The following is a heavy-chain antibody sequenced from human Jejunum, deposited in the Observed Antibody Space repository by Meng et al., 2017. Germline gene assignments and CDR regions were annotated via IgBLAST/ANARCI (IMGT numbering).Heavy chain of an antibody. J-gene: IGHJ5*01. V-gene: IGHV2-5*01. CDR2: IYGNDNK. D-gene: IGHD3-10*01. Sequence: SGPTLVTPTQTLTLTCTFSGSSLTSSGVGVGWIRQPPGKALEWLGIIYGNDNKYYSPSLNSRLTITKDTSKNQVVRTMTKMDPVDTATYYCAHRGLSMVRGWFDSWGQGTLVTVSS. CDR3: AHRGLSMVRGWFDS. CDR1: GSSLTSSGVG.